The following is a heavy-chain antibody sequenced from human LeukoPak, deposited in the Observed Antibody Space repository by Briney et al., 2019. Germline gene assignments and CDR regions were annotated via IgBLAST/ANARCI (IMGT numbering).Heavy chain of an antibody. Sequence: GGSLRLSCAASGFTFSSYWMSWVRQAPGKGLEWVANIKQDGSEKYYVDSVKGRFTISRDNAKNSLYLQMNSLRAEDTAVYYCARDFGFTMVRNFDYWGQGTLVTVSS. D-gene: IGHD3-10*01. CDR3: ARDFGFTMVRNFDY. CDR1: GFTFSSYW. CDR2: IKQDGSEK. V-gene: IGHV3-7*03. J-gene: IGHJ4*02.